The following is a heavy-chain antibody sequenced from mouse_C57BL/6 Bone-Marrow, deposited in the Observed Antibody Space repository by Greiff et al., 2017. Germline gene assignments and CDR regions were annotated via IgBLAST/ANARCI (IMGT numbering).Heavy chain of an antibody. J-gene: IGHJ4*01. CDR1: GYTFTSYW. D-gene: IGHD2-1*01. CDR2: IDPSDSYT. Sequence: VQLQQPGAELVMPGASVKLSCKASGYTFTSYWMHWVKRRPGQGLAWIGEIDPSDSYTNYNQKFKGKSTLTVDKSSSTAYMQLSSLTSEDSAVYYCARRGNSRAMDYWGQVTSVTVSS. CDR3: ARRGNSRAMDY. V-gene: IGHV1-69*01.